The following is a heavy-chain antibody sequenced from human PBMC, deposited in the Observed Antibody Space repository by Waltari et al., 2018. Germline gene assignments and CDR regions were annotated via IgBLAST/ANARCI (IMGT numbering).Heavy chain of an antibody. CDR1: GGSISSSSYY. CDR3: ARDNRFGAVDNWFDP. D-gene: IGHD3-16*01. V-gene: IGHV4-39*07. J-gene: IGHJ5*02. Sequence: QLQLQESGPGLVKPSETLSLTCTVSGGSISSSSYYWGWIRQPPGKGLEWIGSIYYSGSTYYNPSPKSRVTISVETSKNQFSLKLSSVTAADTAVYYCARDNRFGAVDNWFDPWGQGTLVTVSS. CDR2: IYYSGST.